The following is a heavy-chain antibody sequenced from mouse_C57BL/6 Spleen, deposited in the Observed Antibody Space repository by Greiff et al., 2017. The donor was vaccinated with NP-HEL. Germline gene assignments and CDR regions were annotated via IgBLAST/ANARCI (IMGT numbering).Heavy chain of an antibody. CDR3: ARKEGYYAWFAY. V-gene: IGHV1-9*01. J-gene: IGHJ3*01. CDR2: ILPGSGST. Sequence: QVQLQQSGAELMKPGASVKLSCKATGYTFTGYWIEWVKQRPGHGLAWIGEILPGSGSTNYNEKFKGKATFTADTSSNTAYMQLSSLTTEDAAIYYCARKEGYYAWFAYWGQGTLVTVSA. D-gene: IGHD1-1*01. CDR1: GYTFTGYW.